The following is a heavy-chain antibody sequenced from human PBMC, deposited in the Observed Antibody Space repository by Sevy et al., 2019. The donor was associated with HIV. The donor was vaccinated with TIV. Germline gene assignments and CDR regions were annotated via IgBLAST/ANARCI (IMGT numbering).Heavy chain of an antibody. CDR3: AGGGGYGSYYYYGMDV. V-gene: IGHV4-30-2*01. CDR1: GGSISSGGYS. Sequence: SETLSLTCAVSGGSISSGGYSWSWIRQPPGKGLEWIVYIYHSGSTYYNPSPKSRVTISVDRSKNQYSLKLSSVTAADTAVDYCAGGGGYGSYYYYGMDVWGQGTTVTVSS. CDR2: IYHSGST. D-gene: IGHD5-12*01. J-gene: IGHJ6*02.